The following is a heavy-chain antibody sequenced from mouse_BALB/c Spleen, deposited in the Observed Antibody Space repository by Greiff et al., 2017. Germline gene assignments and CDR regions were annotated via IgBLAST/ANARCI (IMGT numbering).Heavy chain of an antibody. CDR2: IDPETGGT. CDR1: GYTFTDYE. D-gene: IGHD1-1*01. V-gene: IGHV1-15*01. Sequence: QVQLQQSGAELVRPGASVTLSCKASGYTFTDYEMHWVKQTPVHGLEWIGAIDPETGGTAYNQKFKGKATLTADKSSSTAYMELRSLTSEDSAVYYCTRWEGLFAMDYWGQGTSVTVSS. J-gene: IGHJ4*01. CDR3: TRWEGLFAMDY.